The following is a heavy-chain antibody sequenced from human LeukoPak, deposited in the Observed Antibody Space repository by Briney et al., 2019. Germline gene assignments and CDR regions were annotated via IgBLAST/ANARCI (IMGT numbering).Heavy chain of an antibody. V-gene: IGHV3-48*01. CDR1: GFTFSSYS. Sequence: GGSLRLSCAASGFTFSSYSMNWVRQAPGKGLEWVSYISSSSSTIYYADSVKGRFTISRDNAKNSLYLQMNSLRAEDTAVYYCARAHTIFGVALDYWGQGTLVTVSS. CDR3: ARAHTIFGVALDY. J-gene: IGHJ4*02. CDR2: ISSSSSTI. D-gene: IGHD3-3*01.